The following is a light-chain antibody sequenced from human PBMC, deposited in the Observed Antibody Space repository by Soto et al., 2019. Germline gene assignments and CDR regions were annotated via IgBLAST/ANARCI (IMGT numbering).Light chain of an antibody. V-gene: IGLV2-11*01. CDR2: DVS. Sequence: QSALTQPRSVSGSPGQSVTISCSGTSSDVGGYDYVSWYQQSPDKAPKLMIFDVSERPAGVPDRFAGSKSGNTASLTISGLQAEDVADYYCFSYGGTYYPVVFGG. J-gene: IGLJ2*01. CDR1: SSDVGGYDY. CDR3: FSYGGTYYPVV.